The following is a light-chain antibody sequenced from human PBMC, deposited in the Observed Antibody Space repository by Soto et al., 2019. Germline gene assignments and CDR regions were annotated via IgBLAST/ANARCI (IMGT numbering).Light chain of an antibody. Sequence: DIPMTQSPSTLSASVGDRVTITCRASQSISDWLAWYQQKPGKAPKLLIYKASSLESGVPSRFSGSGSGTEFTLTISSLQPDDFATYYCQLYHIYWAFGQGTKVEIK. CDR3: QLYHIYWA. CDR2: KAS. CDR1: QSISDW. V-gene: IGKV1-5*03. J-gene: IGKJ1*01.